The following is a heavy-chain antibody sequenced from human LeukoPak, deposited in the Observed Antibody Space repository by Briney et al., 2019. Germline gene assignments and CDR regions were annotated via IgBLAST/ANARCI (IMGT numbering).Heavy chain of an antibody. Sequence: AGRSLRLSCAASGFTFSSYAIGWVRQAPGEGLGWGSAISGSGGSTYYPDSVKGRFTISRDNSKNTLYLQMNSLRAEDTAVYYCAREGSGSYYNWLDPWGQGSVVGVRS. CDR2: ISGSGGST. CDR3: AREGSGSYYNWLDP. J-gene: IGHJ5*02. V-gene: IGHV3-23*01. D-gene: IGHD3-10*01. CDR1: GFTFSSYA.